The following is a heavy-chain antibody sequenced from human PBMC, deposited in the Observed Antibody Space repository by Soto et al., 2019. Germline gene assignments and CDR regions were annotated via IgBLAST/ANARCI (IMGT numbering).Heavy chain of an antibody. J-gene: IGHJ6*03. CDR3: ARDGGDYYYYMDV. V-gene: IGHV3-33*01. CDR1: GFTFSSYG. Sequence: GGSLRLSCAASGFTFSSYGMHWVRQAPGKGLEWVAVIWYDGSNKYYADSVKGRFTISRDNSKNTLYLQMNSLRAEDTAVYYCARDGGDYYYYMDVWGKGTTVTVSS. CDR2: IWYDGSNK.